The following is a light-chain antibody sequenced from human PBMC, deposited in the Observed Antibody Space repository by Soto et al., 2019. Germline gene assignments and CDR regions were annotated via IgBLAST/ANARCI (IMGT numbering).Light chain of an antibody. CDR2: ATS. CDR1: ETIITY. V-gene: IGKV1-39*01. CDR3: QQSYITPPYT. Sequence: DLQLTQSPSSLSASVGDRVTITCRESETIITYLNWYQQKPGTAPKLLIYATSNLQTGVPSRFSGSGSGTDFSLTISSLQPDDFEIYYGQQSYITPPYTFVQGTKVYIK. J-gene: IGKJ2*01.